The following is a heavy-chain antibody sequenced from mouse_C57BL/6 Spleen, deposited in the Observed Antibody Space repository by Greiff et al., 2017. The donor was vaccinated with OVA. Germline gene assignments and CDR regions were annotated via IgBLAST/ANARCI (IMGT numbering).Heavy chain of an antibody. CDR2: ISDGGSYT. CDR1: GFTFSSYA. D-gene: IGHD2-1*01. V-gene: IGHV5-4*03. Sequence: EVMLVESGGGLVKPGGSLKLSCAASGFTFSSYAMSWVRQTPEKRLEWVATISDGGSYTYYPDNVKGRFTISRDNAKNNLYLQMSHLKSEDTAMYYCARAYGNYVAYWGQGTLVTVSA. J-gene: IGHJ3*01. CDR3: ARAYGNYVAY.